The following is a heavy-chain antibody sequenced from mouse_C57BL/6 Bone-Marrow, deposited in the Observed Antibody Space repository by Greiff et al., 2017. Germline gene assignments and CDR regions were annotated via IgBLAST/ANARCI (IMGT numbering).Heavy chain of an antibody. V-gene: IGHV1-26*01. CDR2: INPNNGGT. CDR1: GYTFTDYY. Sequence: EVQLQQSGPELVKPGASVKISCKASGYTFTDYYMNWVKQSHGKSLEWIGDINPNNGGTSYNQKFKGKATLTVDKSSSTAYMELRSLTSEDSAVYYCARKAHYGSSPQYFDVWGTGTTVTVSS. J-gene: IGHJ1*03. D-gene: IGHD1-1*01. CDR3: ARKAHYGSSPQYFDV.